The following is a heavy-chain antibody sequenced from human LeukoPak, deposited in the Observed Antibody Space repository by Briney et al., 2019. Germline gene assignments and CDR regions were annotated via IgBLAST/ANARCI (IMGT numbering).Heavy chain of an antibody. CDR1: GYSISSGYY. J-gene: IGHJ4*02. D-gene: IGHD5-12*01. Sequence: TSETLSLTCTVSGYSISSGYYWGWIRQPPGKGLEWIGSIYHSGSTYYNPSLKSRVTISVDTSKKQFSLKLSSVTAADTAVYYCVRVGYDLHFDYWGQGTLVTVSS. V-gene: IGHV4-38-2*02. CDR2: IYHSGST. CDR3: VRVGYDLHFDY.